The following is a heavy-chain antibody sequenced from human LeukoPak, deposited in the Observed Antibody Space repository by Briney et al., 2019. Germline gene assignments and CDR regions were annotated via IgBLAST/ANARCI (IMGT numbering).Heavy chain of an antibody. D-gene: IGHD7-27*01. CDR1: GFTFSHYS. V-gene: IGHV3-21*04. CDR2: IRFTGSYI. J-gene: IGHJ4*02. CDR3: AKDGGLWVSAHWGDS. Sequence: GGSLRLSCVASGFTFSHYSMNWVRRAPGKGLEWVSSIRFTGSYIYYADSVKGRFTVSRDNSKNTLFLQMNSLRAEDTAVYYCAKDGGLWVSAHWGDSWGRGTLATVSS.